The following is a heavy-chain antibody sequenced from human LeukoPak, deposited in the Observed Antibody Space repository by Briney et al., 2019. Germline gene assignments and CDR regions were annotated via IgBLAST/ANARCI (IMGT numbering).Heavy chain of an antibody. J-gene: IGHJ4*02. Sequence: GGSLRLSCAASGFTFSSHWMDWVRQAPGKGLEWVAVISYDGSNKYYADSVKGRFTISRDNSKNTLYLQMNSLRAEDTAVYYCAKDLNSSFDYWGQGTLVAVSS. V-gene: IGHV3-30*18. CDR1: GFTFSSHW. CDR3: AKDLNSSFDY. CDR2: ISYDGSNK. D-gene: IGHD6-13*01.